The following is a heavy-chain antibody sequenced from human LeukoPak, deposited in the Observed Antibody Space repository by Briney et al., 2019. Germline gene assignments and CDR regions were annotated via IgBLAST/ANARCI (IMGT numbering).Heavy chain of an antibody. CDR3: ARELRVVRDNWFDP. D-gene: IGHD2-8*01. Sequence: GGSLRLSCAASGFTFSSYDMHWVRQAPGKGLEWVSVILYDGSNKHFADSVKGRFTISRDNSKNTLYLQVNSLRAEDTAVYYCARELRVVRDNWFDPWGQGTLVTVSS. CDR2: ILYDGSNK. V-gene: IGHV3-33*01. CDR1: GFTFSSYD. J-gene: IGHJ5*02.